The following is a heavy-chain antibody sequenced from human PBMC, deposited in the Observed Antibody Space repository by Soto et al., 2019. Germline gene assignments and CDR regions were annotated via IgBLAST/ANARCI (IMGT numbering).Heavy chain of an antibody. Sequence: GGSLRLSCAASGFAFSNFAMTWVRQAPGKGLEWLSAIGSGGDKTYYADSVKGRFTISRDNFKNTLYLQMNSLRAEDTAVYYCAKDTGYSSSPTHYFDYWGQGTLVTVSS. D-gene: IGHD6-13*01. CDR2: IGSGGDKT. CDR3: AKDTGYSSSPTHYFDY. V-gene: IGHV3-23*01. J-gene: IGHJ4*02. CDR1: GFAFSNFA.